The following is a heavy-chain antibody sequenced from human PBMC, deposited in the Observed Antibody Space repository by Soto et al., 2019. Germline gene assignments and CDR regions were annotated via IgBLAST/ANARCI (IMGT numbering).Heavy chain of an antibody. CDR3: AKDTRGGNFRLIDC. CDR1: GFTFDDYA. CDR2: ISWNSGSI. D-gene: IGHD4-4*01. Sequence: EVQLVESGGALVQPGRSLRLSCAASGFTFDDYAMHWVRQAPGKGLEWVSGISWNSGSIGYADSVKGRFTISRDNSKTSLYLQMNGLRAEDTAFYYCAKDTRGGNFRLIDCWGQGTLVTVSS. V-gene: IGHV3-9*01. J-gene: IGHJ4*02.